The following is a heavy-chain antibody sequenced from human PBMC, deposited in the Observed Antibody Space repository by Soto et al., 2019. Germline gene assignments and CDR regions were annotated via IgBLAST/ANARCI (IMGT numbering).Heavy chain of an antibody. D-gene: IGHD2-2*01. Sequence: SETLSLTCSVSGGSISSYYWIWIGRPAGKGLEWIGRIYTSGSTNYNPSLKSRVTMSVDTSKNQFSLKLSSVTAADTAVYYCARACSSNSCYDVFDYWGQGTLVTVSS. V-gene: IGHV4-4*07. CDR2: IYTSGST. CDR1: GGSISSYY. J-gene: IGHJ4*03. CDR3: ARACSSNSCYDVFDY.